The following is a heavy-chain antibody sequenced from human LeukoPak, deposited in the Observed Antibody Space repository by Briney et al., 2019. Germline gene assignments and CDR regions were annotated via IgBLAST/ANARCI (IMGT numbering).Heavy chain of an antibody. CDR3: ARVSRDENWFDP. J-gene: IGHJ5*02. CDR1: GGSISSYY. V-gene: IGHV4-59*08. Sequence: TSETLSLTCTVSGGSISSYYWSWIRQPPGKGLEWIGYIYYSGSTNYNPSLKSRVTISVDTSKNQFSLKLSSVTAADTAVYYCARVSRDENWFDPWGQGTLVTVSS. CDR2: IYYSGST.